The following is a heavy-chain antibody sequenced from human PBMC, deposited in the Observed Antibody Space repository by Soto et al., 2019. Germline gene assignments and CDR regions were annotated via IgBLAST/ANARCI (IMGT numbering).Heavy chain of an antibody. V-gene: IGHV4-4*07. D-gene: IGHD1-1*01. J-gene: IGHJ4*02. Sequence: QVQQQESGPGLLKPLETLSLTCSVSGGSISSYHWSWIRQPAGKGLEWIGRMYSTGNTNYNPSLKSRVTVSIDTSKNQFFLRLNSVTAADSAVYYCAREFGDNWNDEAYWGQGTAVTVSS. CDR1: GGSISSYH. CDR3: AREFGDNWNDEAY. CDR2: MYSTGNT.